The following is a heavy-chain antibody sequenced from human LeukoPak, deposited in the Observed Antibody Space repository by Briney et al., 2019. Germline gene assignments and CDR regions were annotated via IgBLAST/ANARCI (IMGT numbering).Heavy chain of an antibody. Sequence: GGSLRLSCAASGFTFSNYAMSWVRQAPGKGLEWVSSTNGRGGSTYYADSVKGRFTISRDNSKNTLYLQMNSLRAEDTAVYYCARDLGQYYDTSDNWFDPWGQGTLVTVSS. V-gene: IGHV3-23*01. D-gene: IGHD3-22*01. CDR2: TNGRGGST. J-gene: IGHJ5*02. CDR1: GFTFSNYA. CDR3: ARDLGQYYDTSDNWFDP.